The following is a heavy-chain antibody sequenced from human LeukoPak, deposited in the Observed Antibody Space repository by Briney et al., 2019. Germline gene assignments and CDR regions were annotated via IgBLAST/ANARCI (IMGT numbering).Heavy chain of an antibody. Sequence: GGSLRLSCAASGFTFSSYGMSWVRQAPGKGLEWVSGISASGSSTYYADSVKGRFTISRDNAKNSLYLQMNSLRAEDTAVYYCARDDNYYGSGLPNWFDPWGQGTLVTVSS. CDR3: ARDDNYYGSGLPNWFDP. CDR2: ISASGSST. V-gene: IGHV3-21*01. D-gene: IGHD3-10*01. CDR1: GFTFSSYG. J-gene: IGHJ5*02.